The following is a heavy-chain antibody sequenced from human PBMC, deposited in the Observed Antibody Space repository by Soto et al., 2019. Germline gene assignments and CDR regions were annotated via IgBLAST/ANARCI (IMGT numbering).Heavy chain of an antibody. CDR2: ISSSSSYI. V-gene: IGHV3-21*01. J-gene: IGHJ5*02. Sequence: EVQLVESGGGLVKPGGSLRLSCAASGFTFSSYSMNWVRQAPGKGLEWVSSISSSSSYIYYADSVKGRFTISRDNAKNSLYRQMNSLRGDDSALYYWARAVPEDLGALSVPWGQGNLVTVSS. CDR3: ARAVPEDLGALSVP. D-gene: IGHD3-16*02. CDR1: GFTFSSYS.